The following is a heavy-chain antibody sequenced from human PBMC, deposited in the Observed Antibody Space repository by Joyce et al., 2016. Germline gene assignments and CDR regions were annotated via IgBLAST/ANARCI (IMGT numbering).Heavy chain of an antibody. Sequence: EVHLVESGGGLVQPGGSLRLACAASGFTFSAYWMTWVRQAPGKGLEWVATIKEGGTEKFYLDSGKGRFTISRDNAENSVYLQMNSLRAEDTAVYYCVRDPFDYWGQGAVVTVSS. V-gene: IGHV3-7*04. CDR2: IKEGGTEK. J-gene: IGHJ4*02. CDR3: VRDPFDY. CDR1: GFTFSAYW.